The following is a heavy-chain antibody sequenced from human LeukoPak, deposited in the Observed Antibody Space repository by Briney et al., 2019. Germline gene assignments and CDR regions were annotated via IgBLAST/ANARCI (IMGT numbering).Heavy chain of an antibody. CDR1: GGTFSSYA. J-gene: IGHJ4*02. CDR3: ARSDYYDSSGYYYVADY. Sequence: ASVKVSCKASGGTFSSYAISWVRQAPGQGLEWMGGIIPIFGTANYAQKFQGRVTITAGESTSTAYMELSSLRSEDTAVYYCARSDYYDSSGYYYVADYWGQGTLVTVSS. D-gene: IGHD3-22*01. V-gene: IGHV1-69*13. CDR2: IIPIFGTA.